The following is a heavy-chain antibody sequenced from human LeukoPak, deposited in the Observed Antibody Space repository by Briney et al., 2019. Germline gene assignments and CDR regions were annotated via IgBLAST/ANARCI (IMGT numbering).Heavy chain of an antibody. CDR2: ISGSGVST. D-gene: IGHD6-19*01. CDR3: AKRLGITVAGSRGHYYFDY. CDR1: GFTFSSYA. V-gene: IGHV3-23*01. J-gene: IGHJ4*02. Sequence: PGGSLRLSCAASGFTFSSYAMSWVRQAPGKGLEWVSAISGSGVSTYYADSVKGRFTISRDNSKNTLYLQMDSLRAEDTAVYYCAKRLGITVAGSRGHYYFDYWGQGTLVTVSS.